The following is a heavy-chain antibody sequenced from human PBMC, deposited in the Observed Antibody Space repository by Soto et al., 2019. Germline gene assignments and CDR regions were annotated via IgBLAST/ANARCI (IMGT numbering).Heavy chain of an antibody. D-gene: IGHD4-4*01. CDR2: ISSSSGTI. CDR1: GFTFSSYS. V-gene: IGHV3-48*02. CDR3: ARDRDYSFDY. Sequence: GGSLRLSCAASGFTFSSYSMNWVRQAPGKGLEWVSYISSSSGTIYHADSVRGRFTISRDNAKNSLYLQMSSLRDEDTAVYYCARDRDYSFDYWGQGTLVTVSS. J-gene: IGHJ4*02.